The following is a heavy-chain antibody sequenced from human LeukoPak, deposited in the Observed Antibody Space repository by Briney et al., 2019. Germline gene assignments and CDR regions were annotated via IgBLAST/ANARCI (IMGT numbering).Heavy chain of an antibody. Sequence: GGSLRLSCAASGFTVSSNYMSWVRQAPGKGLEWVSIIYSGDSTYYADSVKGRFTISRDNSKNTLYLQMNSLRAEDTAVYYCAKEGYSYGYDYYYYYMDVWGKGTTVTVSS. J-gene: IGHJ6*03. CDR3: AKEGYSYGYDYYYYYMDV. CDR2: IYSGDST. D-gene: IGHD5-18*01. V-gene: IGHV3-66*01. CDR1: GFTVSSNY.